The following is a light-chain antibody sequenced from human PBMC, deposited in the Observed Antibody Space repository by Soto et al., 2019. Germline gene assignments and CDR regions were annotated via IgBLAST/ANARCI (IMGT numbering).Light chain of an antibody. CDR3: QQRSNWPLT. V-gene: IGKV3-15*01. CDR1: QSVSNN. J-gene: IGKJ4*01. Sequence: EIVMTQSPATLSVSPGERATLSCRASQSVSNNLAWYQQKPGQAPRLLIYGISTRATGVPARFSGSGYGTEFTLTVSNLRSEDFAVYYCQQRSNWPLTFGGGTKVDIK. CDR2: GIS.